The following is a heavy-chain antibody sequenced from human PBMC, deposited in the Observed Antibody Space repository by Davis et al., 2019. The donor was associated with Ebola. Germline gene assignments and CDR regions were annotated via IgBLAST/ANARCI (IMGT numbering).Heavy chain of an antibody. V-gene: IGHV3-23*01. CDR2: ITDFGGT. CDR3: TKEIEVTGTAVFHY. J-gene: IGHJ4*02. Sequence: PGGSLRLSCVASGFTFSSYAMTWFRQAPGKGLEWVSTITDFGGTKYADSVKGRFTISRDISRNTLYLQMNSLRAEDTAVYYCTKEIEVTGTAVFHYWGQGTLVTVSS. D-gene: IGHD6-19*01. CDR1: GFTFSSYA.